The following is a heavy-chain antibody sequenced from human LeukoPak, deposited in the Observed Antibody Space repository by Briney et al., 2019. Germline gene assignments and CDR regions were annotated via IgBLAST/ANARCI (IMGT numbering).Heavy chain of an antibody. J-gene: IGHJ3*02. CDR2: IIPILGIA. CDR3: AREHYDILTGYYGLDAFDI. Sequence: SVKVSCKASGGTFTSYDISWVRQAPGQGLEWMGRIIPILGIANYAQKFQGRVTITADKSTSTAYMELSSLRSEDTAVYYCAREHYDILTGYYGLDAFDIWGQGTMVTVSS. D-gene: IGHD3-9*01. CDR1: GGTFTSYD. V-gene: IGHV1-69*04.